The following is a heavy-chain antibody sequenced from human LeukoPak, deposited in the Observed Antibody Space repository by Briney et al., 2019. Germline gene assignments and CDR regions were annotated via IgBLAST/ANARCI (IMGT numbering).Heavy chain of an antibody. CDR2: ISSSSYI. CDR1: GFTFSSYC. CDR3: ARAMSTFGGVRNYFDS. D-gene: IGHD3-16*01. V-gene: IGHV3-21*06. J-gene: IGHJ4*02. Sequence: GGSLRLSCAASGFTFSSYCMNWVRQAPGKGLEWVSSISSSSYIYYADSVNGRFRISRDNAKSSLDLEMNSLRAEDTAVYYCARAMSTFGGVRNYFDSWGQGTLVTVSS.